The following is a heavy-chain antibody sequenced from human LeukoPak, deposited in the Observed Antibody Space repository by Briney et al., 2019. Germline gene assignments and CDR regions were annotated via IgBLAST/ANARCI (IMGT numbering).Heavy chain of an antibody. D-gene: IGHD3-3*01. Sequence: GGSLRLSCAASGFTFSSYSMNWVRQAPGKGLEWVSSISSSSSYIYYADSVKGRFTISRDNAKNSLYLQMNSLRAEDTAVYYCARAKTYYDFWSGYLVDTAWDAFDIWGQGTMVTVSS. CDR3: ARAKTYYDFWSGYLVDTAWDAFDI. CDR1: GFTFSSYS. CDR2: ISSSSSYI. V-gene: IGHV3-21*01. J-gene: IGHJ3*02.